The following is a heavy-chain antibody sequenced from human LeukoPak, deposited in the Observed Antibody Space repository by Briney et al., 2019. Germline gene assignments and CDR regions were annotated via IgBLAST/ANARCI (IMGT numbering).Heavy chain of an antibody. CDR1: GSTLAGSS. CDR2: YDPEEGGI. CDR3: AGDRGITVTKDFDY. D-gene: IGHD4-17*01. V-gene: IGHV1-24*01. J-gene: IGHJ4*02. Sequence: GASVKVSCKVSGSTLAGSSIHWLRQAPGKGLEWMGGYDPEEGGIIYAQKFLDRVTMTEDTSTSTAYMEVSSLRSDDTAVYFCAGDRGITVTKDFDYWGQGTQVTVSS.